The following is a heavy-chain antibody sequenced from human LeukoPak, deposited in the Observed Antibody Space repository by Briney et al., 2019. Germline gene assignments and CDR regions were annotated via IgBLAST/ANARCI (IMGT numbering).Heavy chain of an antibody. V-gene: IGHV3-23*01. CDR1: GFPFSRYT. J-gene: IGHJ4*02. CDR2: IGDSGSST. D-gene: IGHD4-17*01. CDR3: ARDIDNGDYVVY. Sequence: GGSLRLSCAASGFPFSRYTMSWVRQTPGKGLECVSLIGDSGSSTYYADSVKGRFTISRDNANNTLYLQMNSLRAEDTAVYYCARDIDNGDYVVYWGQGTLVTVSS.